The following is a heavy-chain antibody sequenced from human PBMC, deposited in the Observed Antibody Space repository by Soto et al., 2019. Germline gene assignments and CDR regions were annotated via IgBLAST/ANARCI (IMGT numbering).Heavy chain of an antibody. CDR3: ARDKITMVRGVVTYYYGMDV. J-gene: IGHJ6*02. CDR1: GFTFSSYA. Sequence: VQLLESGGGLVQPGGSLSLSCAAYGFTFSSYAMHWVRQAPGKVLEWVAVISYDGSNKYYADSVKGRFTISRDNSKNTLYLQMNSLRAEDTAVYYCARDKITMVRGVVTYYYGMDVWGQGTTVTVAS. CDR2: ISYDGSNK. D-gene: IGHD3-10*01. V-gene: IGHV3-30-3*01.